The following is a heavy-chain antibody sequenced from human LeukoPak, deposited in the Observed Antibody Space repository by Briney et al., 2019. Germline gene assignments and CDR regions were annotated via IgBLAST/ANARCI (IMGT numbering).Heavy chain of an antibody. D-gene: IGHD6-13*01. CDR3: ARRVRYSSSWRFDP. CDR2: MNPNSGNT. J-gene: IGHJ5*02. CDR1: GYTCTSYD. Sequence: ASVKVSCKASGYTCTSYDINWVRQATGQGLEWMGWMNPNSGNTGYAQKFQGRVTMTRNTSISTAYMELSSLRSEDTAVYYCARRVRYSSSWRFDPWGQGTLVTVSS. V-gene: IGHV1-8*01.